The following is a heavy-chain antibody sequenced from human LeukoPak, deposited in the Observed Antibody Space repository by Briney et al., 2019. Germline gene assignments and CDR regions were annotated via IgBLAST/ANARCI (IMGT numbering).Heavy chain of an antibody. V-gene: IGHV4-61*02. Sequence: PSQTLSLTCTVSGGSISSGSYYWSWIRQPAGKGLEWIGRIYTSGSTNYNPSLKSRVTISVDTSKNQFSLKLSSVTAADTAVYYCARVEWGVFVDHWGQGTLVTVSS. CDR2: IYTSGST. CDR1: GGSISSGSYY. D-gene: IGHD1-26*01. CDR3: ARVEWGVFVDH. J-gene: IGHJ4*02.